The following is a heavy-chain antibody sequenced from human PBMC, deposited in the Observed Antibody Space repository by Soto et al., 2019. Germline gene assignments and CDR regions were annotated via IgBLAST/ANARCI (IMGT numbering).Heavy chain of an antibody. Sequence: GGSLRLSCAASGFTFSSYSMNWVRQAPGKGLEWVAVISYDGSNKYYADSVKGRFTISRDNSKNTLYLQMNSLRAEDTAVYYCAKGRYSSGWYLDYWGQGTLVTVSS. CDR3: AKGRYSSGWYLDY. V-gene: IGHV3-30*18. D-gene: IGHD6-19*01. CDR1: GFTFSSYS. J-gene: IGHJ4*02. CDR2: ISYDGSNK.